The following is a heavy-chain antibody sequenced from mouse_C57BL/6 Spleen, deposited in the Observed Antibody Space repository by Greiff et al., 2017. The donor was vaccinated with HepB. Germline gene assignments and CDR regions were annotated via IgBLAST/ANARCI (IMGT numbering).Heavy chain of an antibody. CDR2: INPSSGYT. V-gene: IGHV1-7*01. D-gene: IGHD1-3*01. J-gene: IGHJ4*01. CDR3: ARSSDSMDY. Sequence: VQLQQSGAELAKPGASVKLSCKASGYTFTSYWMHWVKQRPGQGLEWIGYINPSSGYTKYNQKFKDKATLTPDKSSSTAYMQLSSLTYEDSAVYYCARSSDSMDYWGQGTSVTVSS. CDR1: GYTFTSYW.